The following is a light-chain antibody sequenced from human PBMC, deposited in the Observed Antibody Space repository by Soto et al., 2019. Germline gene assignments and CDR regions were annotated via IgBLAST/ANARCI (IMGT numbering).Light chain of an antibody. V-gene: IGKV3-15*01. CDR2: GAS. J-gene: IGKJ4*01. CDR3: QQYNNWPPLT. CDR1: QSISSW. Sequence: MTQSPSTLSASVGDRVTITCRASQSISSWLAWYQQKPGQAPRLLIYGASTRATGIPARFSGSGSGTEFTLTISSLQSEDFAVYYCQQYNNWPPLTFGGGTKVDI.